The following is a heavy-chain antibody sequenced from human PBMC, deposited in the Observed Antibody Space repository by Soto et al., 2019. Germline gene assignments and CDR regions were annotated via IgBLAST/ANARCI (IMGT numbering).Heavy chain of an antibody. CDR2: INHSGST. Sequence: SETLSLTCAVYGGSFSGYYWSWIRQPPGKGLEWIGEINHSGSTNCNPSLESRVTISVDTSKNQFSLKLSSVTAADTAVYYCAREGTGTTKFDSWGQGTRVTVSS. CDR1: GGSFSGYY. J-gene: IGHJ4*02. D-gene: IGHD1-1*01. CDR3: AREGTGTTKFDS. V-gene: IGHV4-34*01.